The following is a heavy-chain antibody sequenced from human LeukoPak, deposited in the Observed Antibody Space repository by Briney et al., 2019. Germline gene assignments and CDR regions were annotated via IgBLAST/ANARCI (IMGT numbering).Heavy chain of an antibody. CDR2: ISSSGSTI. J-gene: IGHJ4*02. D-gene: IGHD5/OR15-5a*01. CDR1: GFTFSDYY. V-gene: IGHV3-11*04. CDR3: ARDRPVSTYYFDY. Sequence: GGSLRLSCAASGFTFSDYYMSWIRQAPGKGLEWVSYISSSGSTIYYADSVKGRFTISRDNAKNSLYLQMNSLRAEDTAVYYCARDRPVSTYYFDYWGQGTLVTVSS.